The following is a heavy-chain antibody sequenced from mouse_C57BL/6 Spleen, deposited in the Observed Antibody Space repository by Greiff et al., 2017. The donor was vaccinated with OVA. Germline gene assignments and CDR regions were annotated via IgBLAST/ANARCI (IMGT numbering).Heavy chain of an antibody. Sequence: VHVKQSGAELVRPGASVKLSCTASGFNIKDDYMHWVKQRPEQGLEWIGWIDPENGDTEYASKFQGKATITADTSSNTAYLQLSSLASEDTAVYYCTTDYSNYVAYWGQGTLVTVSA. CDR2: IDPENGDT. J-gene: IGHJ3*01. CDR1: GFNIKDDY. D-gene: IGHD2-5*01. V-gene: IGHV14-4*01. CDR3: TTDYSNYVAY.